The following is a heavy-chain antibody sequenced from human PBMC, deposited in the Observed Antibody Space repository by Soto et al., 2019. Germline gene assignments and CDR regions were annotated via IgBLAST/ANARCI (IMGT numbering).Heavy chain of an antibody. CDR2: INTGNGNT. V-gene: IGHV1-3*04. J-gene: IGHJ4*02. CDR1: GYTFTTYP. CDR3: ARDDTMAGEDC. D-gene: IGHD3-10*01. Sequence: QVQLVQSGAEVKKPGASVKVSCKPSGYTFTTYPMHWVRQTSGQRLEWMGWINTGNGNTIYSQKFQGRVTITRDISASTVYMELRSLRSEDTAVYYCARDDTMAGEDCWGQGTLVTVSS.